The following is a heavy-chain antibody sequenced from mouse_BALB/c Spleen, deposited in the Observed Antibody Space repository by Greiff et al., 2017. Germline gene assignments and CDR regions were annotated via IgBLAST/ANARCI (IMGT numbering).Heavy chain of an antibody. CDR1: GFTFSDYY. J-gene: IGHJ3*01. Sequence: DVMLVESGGGLVKPGGSLKLSCAASGFTFSDYYMYWVRQTPEKRLEWVATISDGGSYTYYPDSVKGRFTISRDNAKNNLYLQMSSLKSEDTAMYYCARPPTIGTAWFAYWGQGTLVTVSA. V-gene: IGHV5-4*02. CDR3: ARPPTIGTAWFAY. D-gene: IGHD2-14*01. CDR2: ISDGGSYT.